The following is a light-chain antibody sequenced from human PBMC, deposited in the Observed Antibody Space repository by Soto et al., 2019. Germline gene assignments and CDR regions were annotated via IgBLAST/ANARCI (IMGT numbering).Light chain of an antibody. V-gene: IGKV3-20*01. J-gene: IGKJ5*01. CDR1: QSVSSS. Sequence: EIVLTQSPGTLSLSPGERATLSCRASQSVSSSLAWYQQKPGQAPRLLIYGASSRATAIPDRFSGSGSRTDFTLTISRLEPEDFAVYYCQQYGSSPPITFGQGTRLEIK. CDR3: QQYGSSPPIT. CDR2: GAS.